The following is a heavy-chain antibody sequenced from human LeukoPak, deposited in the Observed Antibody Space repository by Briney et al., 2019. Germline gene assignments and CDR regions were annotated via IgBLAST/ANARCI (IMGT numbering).Heavy chain of an antibody. Sequence: GGSLRLSCATSGFIFSGYYMSWIRQAPGKGLEWVSYISGSGNDISYADSVKGRFTISRDNAKGSLYLQMNSLTAEDTAVYYCARVAPGNGYFDYWGQGTLVTVSS. V-gene: IGHV3-11*04. CDR2: ISGSGNDI. CDR1: GFIFSGYY. D-gene: IGHD6-13*01. CDR3: ARVAPGNGYFDY. J-gene: IGHJ4*02.